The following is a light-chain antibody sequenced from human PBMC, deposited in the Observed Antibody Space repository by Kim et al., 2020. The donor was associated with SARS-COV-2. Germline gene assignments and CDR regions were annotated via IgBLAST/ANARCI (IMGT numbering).Light chain of an antibody. CDR1: RGDVGDYNL. Sequence: QAITMPCSGRRGDVGDYNLVSWYQQHPGKARKVVIYEVSKRPSGVSNRFSGSKSGNTASLTISGLQAEDEADYYCCSCAASSTFVLFGGGTQLTVL. J-gene: IGLJ2*01. CDR3: CSCAASSTFVL. V-gene: IGLV2-23*02. CDR2: EVS.